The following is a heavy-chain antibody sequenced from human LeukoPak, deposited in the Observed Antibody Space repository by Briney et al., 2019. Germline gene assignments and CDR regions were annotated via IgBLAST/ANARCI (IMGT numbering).Heavy chain of an antibody. Sequence: GASVKVSCKASGYTFTGYYMNWVRQAPGQGLELMGRINPNTGGTNYAQNFQGSVTMTRDTSITTVYMELSRLRSDDTAVYYCARVGDGLNDGFDIWGQGTMVTVSS. CDR1: GYTFTGYY. V-gene: IGHV1-2*06. CDR3: ARVGDGLNDGFDI. CDR2: INPNTGGT. J-gene: IGHJ3*02. D-gene: IGHD5-24*01.